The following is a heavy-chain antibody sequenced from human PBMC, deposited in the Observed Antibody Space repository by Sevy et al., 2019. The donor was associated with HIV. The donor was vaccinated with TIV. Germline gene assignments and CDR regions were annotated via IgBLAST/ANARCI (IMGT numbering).Heavy chain of an antibody. V-gene: IGHV3-21*01. D-gene: IGHD6-13*01. Sequence: GGFLRLSCAASGFTFSSYSMNWVRQAPGKGLEWVSSISSSSSYIYYADSVKGRFTISRDNAKNSLYLQMNSLRAEDTAVYYCARAARWRIAAAGTNYYYYYMDVWGKGTTVTVSS. CDR2: ISSSSSYI. CDR3: ARAARWRIAAAGTNYYYYYMDV. CDR1: GFTFSSYS. J-gene: IGHJ6*03.